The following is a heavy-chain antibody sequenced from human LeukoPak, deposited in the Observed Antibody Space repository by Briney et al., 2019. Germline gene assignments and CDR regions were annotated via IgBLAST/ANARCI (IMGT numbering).Heavy chain of an antibody. D-gene: IGHD3-3*01. V-gene: IGHV4-59*12. CDR1: GGSISSYY. CDR3: ARALTGDFWSGYSTPLDI. J-gene: IGHJ3*02. Sequence: PSETLSLTCTVSGGSISSYYWSWIRQPPGKGLEWIGYIYYSGSTNYNPSLKSRVTISVDTSKNQFSLKLSSVTAADTAVYYCARALTGDFWSGYSTPLDIWGQGTMVTVSS. CDR2: IYYSGST.